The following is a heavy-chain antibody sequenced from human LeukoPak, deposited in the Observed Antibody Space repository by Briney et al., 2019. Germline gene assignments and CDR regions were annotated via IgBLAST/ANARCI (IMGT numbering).Heavy chain of an antibody. V-gene: IGHV1-69*01. CDR2: IIPIFGTA. CDR1: GGTFSSYA. D-gene: IGHD2-2*01. CDR3: ARASPLRCSSTSCGLSAFDI. J-gene: IGHJ3*02. Sequence: SVKVSCKVSGGTFSSYAISWVRQAPGQGLEWMGGIIPIFGTANYAQKFQGRVTITADESTSTAYMELSNLRSEDTAVYYCARASPLRCSSTSCGLSAFDIWGQGTMVTVSS.